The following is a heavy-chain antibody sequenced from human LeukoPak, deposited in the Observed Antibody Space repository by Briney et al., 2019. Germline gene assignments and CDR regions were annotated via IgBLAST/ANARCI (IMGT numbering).Heavy chain of an antibody. CDR2: IEGDGSET. J-gene: IGHJ4*02. CDR1: GFTFSSYW. CDR3: AGGSGWLIDY. V-gene: IGHV3-7*03. Sequence: GGSLRLSCAASGFTFSSYWMNWVRHTPGKGLEWVANIEGDGSETNYMDSVKGRFTISRDNAKKSLHLQMNSLRAEDTGVYYCAGGSGWLIDYWGQGTLVTVSS. D-gene: IGHD6-19*01.